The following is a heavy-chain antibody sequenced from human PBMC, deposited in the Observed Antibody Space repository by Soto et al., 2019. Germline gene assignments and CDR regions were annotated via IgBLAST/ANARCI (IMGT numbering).Heavy chain of an antibody. V-gene: IGHV4-4*07. D-gene: IGHD3-10*01. CDR2: IYTSGST. J-gene: IGHJ5*02. Sequence: QVQLQESGPGLVKPSETLSLTCTVSGGSISSYYWSWIRQPAGKGLEWIGRIYTSGSTNYNPSLTSRVTMSVNTTKNPSALKLSSVTAADTAVYYWAIDPQKPGSWLDGGRFDPWGQGSLVTVSS. CDR3: AIDPQKPGSWLDGGRFDP. CDR1: GGSISSYY.